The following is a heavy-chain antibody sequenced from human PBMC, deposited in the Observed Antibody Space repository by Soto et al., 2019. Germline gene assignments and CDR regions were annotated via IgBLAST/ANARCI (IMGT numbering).Heavy chain of an antibody. CDR3: ARENNVLPGGYFDY. CDR1: GGSISSYY. D-gene: IGHD3-10*01. J-gene: IGHJ4*02. V-gene: IGHV4-59*12. Sequence: PSETLSLTCTVSGGSISSYYWSWIRQPPGKGLEWIGYIYHSGSTYYNPSLKSRVTISVDRSKNQFSLKLSSVTAADTAVYYCARENNVLPGGYFDYWGQGTLVTVS. CDR2: IYHSGST.